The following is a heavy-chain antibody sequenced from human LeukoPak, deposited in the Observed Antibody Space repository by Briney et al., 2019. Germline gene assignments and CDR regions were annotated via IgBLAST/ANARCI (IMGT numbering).Heavy chain of an antibody. CDR1: GGSISSSSYY. V-gene: IGHV4-39*07. CDR2: IYYSGST. D-gene: IGHD2-2*01. J-gene: IGHJ4*02. CDR3: ARVYCSSTSCYLDY. Sequence: PSETLSLTCTVSGGSISSSSYYWGWIRQPPGKGLEWIGSIYYSGSTYYNPSLKSRVTISVDTSKNQFSLKLSSVTAADTVVYYCARVYCSSTSCYLDYWGQGTLVTVSS.